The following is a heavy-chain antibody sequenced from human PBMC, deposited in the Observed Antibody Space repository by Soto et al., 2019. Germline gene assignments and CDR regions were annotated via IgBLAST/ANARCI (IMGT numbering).Heavy chain of an antibody. V-gene: IGHV1-18*01. J-gene: IGHJ5*02. CDR1: GYTFTSYG. CDR2: ISAYNGNT. CDR3: ARDPSSGVRGVLNWFDP. D-gene: IGHD3-10*01. Sequence: QVQLVQSGAEVKKPGASVKVSCKASGYTFTSYGISWVRQAPGQGLEWMGWISAYNGNTNYAQKLQGRVTMTTDTSTSTAYMELRSLRSDDTAVYYCARDPSSGVRGVLNWFDPWGQGTLVTVSS.